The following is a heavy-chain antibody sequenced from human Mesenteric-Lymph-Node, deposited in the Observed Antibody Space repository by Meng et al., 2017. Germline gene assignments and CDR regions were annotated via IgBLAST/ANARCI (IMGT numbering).Heavy chain of an antibody. CDR1: GFTFTGYY. J-gene: IGHJ4*02. D-gene: IGHD3-10*01. CDR3: ARTLWFGELFSDY. V-gene: IGHV1-2*02. Sequence: ASVKVSCKASGFTFTGYYMHWVRQAPGQGLEWMGWINPNSGGTISAQKFQGRVTMTRDTSISTAYMELSRLRSDDTAVYYCARTLWFGELFSDYWGQGTLVTVSS. CDR2: INPNSGGT.